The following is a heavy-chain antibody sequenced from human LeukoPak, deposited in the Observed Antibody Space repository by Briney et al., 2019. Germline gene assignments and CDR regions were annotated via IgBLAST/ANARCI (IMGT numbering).Heavy chain of an antibody. J-gene: IGHJ4*02. V-gene: IGHV4-39*01. CDR3: ARPAEIGVGVDY. D-gene: IGHD3-3*01. Sequence: SETLSLTCTVSGGSISSSSYYWGWIRQPPGKGLEWIGSIYYSGGPYYNPSVKSRVTISVDTSKNQFSPKLSSVTAADTAVYYCARPAEIGVGVDYWGQGTLVTVSS. CDR2: IYYSGGP. CDR1: GGSISSSSYY.